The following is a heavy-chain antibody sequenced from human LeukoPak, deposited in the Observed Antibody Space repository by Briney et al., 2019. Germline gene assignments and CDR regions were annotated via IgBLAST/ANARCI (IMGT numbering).Heavy chain of an antibody. D-gene: IGHD3-22*01. CDR1: GFTFSSYS. Sequence: PGGSLRLSCAASGFTFSSYSMNWVRQAPGKGLEWVSAISGSGGSTYYADSVKGRFTISRDNSKNTLYLQMNSLRAEDTAVYYCAKDPGDDKYPSPYFDYWGQGTLVTVSS. CDR2: ISGSGGST. CDR3: AKDPGDDKYPSPYFDY. J-gene: IGHJ4*02. V-gene: IGHV3-23*01.